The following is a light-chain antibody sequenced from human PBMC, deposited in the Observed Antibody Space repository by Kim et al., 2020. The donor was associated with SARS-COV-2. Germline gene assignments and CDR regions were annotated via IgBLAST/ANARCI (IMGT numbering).Light chain of an antibody. CDR2: DVS. CDR3: QQYSTYLWT. V-gene: IGKV1-5*01. CDR1: QSVRRC. Sequence: GDRVTITCRASQSVRRCLAWYQQKPGKAPKLLMYDVSTVESGVPSRFSGDGSGTEFTLTISSLQPDDFATYFCQQYSTYLWTFGQGTKWKSN. J-gene: IGKJ1*01.